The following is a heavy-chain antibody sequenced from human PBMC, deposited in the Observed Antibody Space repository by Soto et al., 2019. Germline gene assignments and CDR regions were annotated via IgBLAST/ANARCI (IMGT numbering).Heavy chain of an antibody. CDR3: GRLEGLATISYYFDY. D-gene: IGHD3-9*01. J-gene: IGHJ4*02. Sequence: SETLSLTCAVYGGSFSGYYWGWIRQPPGKGLEWIGSVYYSGSTYYNPSLESRVTISVDKSKNQFSLKLMSLSAADTAVYYCGRLEGLATISYYFDYWVQGALVTVSS. V-gene: IGHV4-39*01. CDR2: VYYSGST. CDR1: GGSFSGYY.